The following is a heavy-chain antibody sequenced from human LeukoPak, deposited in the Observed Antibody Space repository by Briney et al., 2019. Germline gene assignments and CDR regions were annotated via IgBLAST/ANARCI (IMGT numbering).Heavy chain of an antibody. V-gene: IGHV3-30-3*01. CDR3: ARGFGSGSYLIDY. CDR1: GFTFSSYA. J-gene: IGHJ4*02. D-gene: IGHD3-10*01. CDR2: ISFDGSN. Sequence: PGGSLRLSCAASGFTFSSYAMHWVRQAPGKGLEWVAFISFDGSNNYADSVKGRFTISRDNSKNTLYLQMNSLRTEDTAVYYCARGFGSGSYLIDYWGQGTLVTVSS.